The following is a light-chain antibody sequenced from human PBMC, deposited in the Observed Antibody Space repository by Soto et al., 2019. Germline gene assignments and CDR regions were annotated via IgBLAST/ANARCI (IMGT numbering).Light chain of an antibody. CDR2: ATS. J-gene: IGKJ4*01. CDR1: QGISNA. CDR3: LQHSSYPHP. V-gene: IGKV1-17*03. Sequence: IQMTQSPSAMSASVGDRVTITSRASQGISNALAWFQEKPGKVPKRLIYATSSLQSGVPQRFSGSGSETEFTLTPSSLQHDDFATYYCLQHSSYPHPFGGGTQVEIK.